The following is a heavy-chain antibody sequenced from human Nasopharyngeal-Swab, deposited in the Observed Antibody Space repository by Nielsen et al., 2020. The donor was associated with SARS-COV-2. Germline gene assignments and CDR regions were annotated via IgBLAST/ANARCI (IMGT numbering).Heavy chain of an antibody. D-gene: IGHD6-6*01. CDR2: IDPSDSYT. J-gene: IGHJ3*02. Sequence: VRQMPGKGLEWMGRIDPSDSYTNYSPFFQGHVTISADKSISTAYLQWSSLKASDTAMYYCASRRFEYSSDPSRAFDIWGQGTMVTVSS. V-gene: IGHV5-10-1*01. CDR3: ASRRFEYSSDPSRAFDI.